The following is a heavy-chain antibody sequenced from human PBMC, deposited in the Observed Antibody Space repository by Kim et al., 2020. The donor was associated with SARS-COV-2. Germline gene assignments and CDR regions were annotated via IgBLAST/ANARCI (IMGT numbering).Heavy chain of an antibody. Sequence: SVKVSCKASGGTFSSYTISWVRQAPGQGLEWMGRIIPILGIANYAQKFQGRVTITADKSTSTAYMELSSLRSEDTAVYYCARGGALSSSREYFQHWGQGTLVTVSS. J-gene: IGHJ1*01. CDR1: GGTFSSYT. D-gene: IGHD6-13*01. CDR2: IIPILGIA. CDR3: ARGGALSSSREYFQH. V-gene: IGHV1-69*02.